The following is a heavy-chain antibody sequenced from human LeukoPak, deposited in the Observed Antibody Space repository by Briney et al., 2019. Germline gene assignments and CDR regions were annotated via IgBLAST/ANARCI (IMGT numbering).Heavy chain of an antibody. D-gene: IGHD2-2*01. V-gene: IGHV4-38-2*02. CDR2: IYYSGST. CDR3: ARLGSSTTSDYFDY. Sequence: PSETLSLTCTVSGYSISSGYYWGWIRQPPGKGLEWIGSIYYSGSTYYNPSLKSRVTISVDTSKNQFSLKLSSVTAADTAVYYCARLGSSTTSDYFDYWGQGTLVTVSS. CDR1: GYSISSGYY. J-gene: IGHJ4*02.